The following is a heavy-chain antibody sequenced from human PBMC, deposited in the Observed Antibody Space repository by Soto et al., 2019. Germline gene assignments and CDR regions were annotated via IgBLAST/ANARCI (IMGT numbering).Heavy chain of an antibody. J-gene: IGHJ6*02. CDR3: AGLYYDFWSGSNYYGMDV. CDR1: CGSISSYY. Sequence: PSETLSLTCTVSCGSISSYYWIWIRQPPGKGLEWIGYIYYSGSTNYNPSLKSRVTISVDTSKNQFSLKLSSVTAADTAVYYCAGLYYDFWSGSNYYGMDVWDQGTTVTVSS. CDR2: IYYSGST. D-gene: IGHD3-3*01. V-gene: IGHV4-59*01.